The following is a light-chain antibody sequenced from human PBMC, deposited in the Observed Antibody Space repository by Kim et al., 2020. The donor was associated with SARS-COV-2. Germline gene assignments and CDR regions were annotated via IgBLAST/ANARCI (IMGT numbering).Light chain of an antibody. CDR3: QVWDGSSDHYV. J-gene: IGLJ1*01. Sequence: ATGKTATITCGGKNIGSKSVHWYQQKPGQAPVLVIYYDRDRPSGIPERFSGSNSGNTATLTISRVEAGDEADYYCQVWDGSSDHYVFGTGTKVTVL. V-gene: IGLV3-21*04. CDR1: NIGSKS. CDR2: YDR.